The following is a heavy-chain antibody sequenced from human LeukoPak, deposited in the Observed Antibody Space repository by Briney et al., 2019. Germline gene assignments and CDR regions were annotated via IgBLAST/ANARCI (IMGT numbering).Heavy chain of an antibody. D-gene: IGHD2-15*01. V-gene: IGHV1-2*02. J-gene: IGHJ4*02. CDR1: GYTFTGHY. CDR3: ARVEDIVAPFDY. Sequence: ASVKVSCKASGYTFTGHYMHWVRQAPGQGLEWMGWINPNRGGTKYAQTFQGRVTMTWDTSISTAYMELSRLRSDDTAVYYCARVEDIVAPFDYWGQGTLVTVSS. CDR2: INPNRGGT.